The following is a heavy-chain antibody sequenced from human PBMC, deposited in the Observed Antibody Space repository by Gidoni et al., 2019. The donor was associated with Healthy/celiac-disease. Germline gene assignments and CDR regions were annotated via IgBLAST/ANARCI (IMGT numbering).Heavy chain of an antibody. D-gene: IGHD5-12*01. CDR1: GCTFSSYG. CDR3: ARDLFISGYEEGYFDY. Sequence: QVQLVESGGGVVQPGRSLRLSCAASGCTFSSYGMHWVRQAPGKGLEWVAVIWYDGSNKYYADSVKGRFTISRDNSKNTLYLQMNSLRAEDTAVYYCARDLFISGYEEGYFDYWGQGTLVTVSS. J-gene: IGHJ4*02. V-gene: IGHV3-33*01. CDR2: IWYDGSNK.